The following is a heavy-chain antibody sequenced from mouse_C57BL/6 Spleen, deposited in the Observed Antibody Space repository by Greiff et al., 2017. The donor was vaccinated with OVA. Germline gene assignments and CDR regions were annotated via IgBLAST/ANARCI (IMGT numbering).Heavy chain of an antibody. V-gene: IGHV1-82*01. CDR3: AREMRGAMDY. CDR1: GYAFSSSW. Sequence: VMLKQSGPELVKPGASVKISCKASGYAFSSSWMNWVKQRPGKGLEWIGRIYPGDGDTNYNGKFKGKATLTADKSSSTAYMQLSSLTSEDSAVYFCAREMRGAMDYWGQGTSVTVSS. J-gene: IGHJ4*01. CDR2: IYPGDGDT.